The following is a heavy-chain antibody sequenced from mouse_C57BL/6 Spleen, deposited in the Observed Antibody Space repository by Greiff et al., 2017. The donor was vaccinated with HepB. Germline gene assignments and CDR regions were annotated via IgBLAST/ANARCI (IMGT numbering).Heavy chain of an antibody. CDR3: ARSDYVFDY. J-gene: IGHJ2*01. CDR2: IYPGDGDT. V-gene: IGHV1-82*01. CDR1: GYAFSSSW. Sequence: FQLQQSGPELVKPGASVKISCKASGYAFSSSWMNWVKQRPGKGLEWIGRIYPGDGDTNYNGKFKGKATLTADKSSSTAYMQLSSLTSEDSAVYFCARSDYVFDYWGQGTTLTVSS. D-gene: IGHD2-4*01.